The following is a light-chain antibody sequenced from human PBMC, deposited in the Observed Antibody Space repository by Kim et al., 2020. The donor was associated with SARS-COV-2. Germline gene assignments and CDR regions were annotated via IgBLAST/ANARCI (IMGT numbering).Light chain of an antibody. J-gene: IGLJ1*01. Sequence: GQRVTISCSGSSPNIGKNTVNWYQQRPGTAPKLLIYSNNQRPSGVPDRFSGSKSGTSASLAISGLQSEDEADYYCAAWDDSLNGYVFGTGTKVTVL. CDR1: SPNIGKNT. V-gene: IGLV1-44*01. CDR3: AAWDDSLNGYV. CDR2: SNN.